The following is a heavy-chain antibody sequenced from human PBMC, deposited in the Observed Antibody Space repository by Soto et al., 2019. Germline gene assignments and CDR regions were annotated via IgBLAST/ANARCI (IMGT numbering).Heavy chain of an antibody. J-gene: IGHJ4*02. D-gene: IGHD3-22*01. CDR3: AKDTYYHDSSGYYTFDY. CDR2: ISYDGRNK. Sequence: GGSLRLSCAASGHTFSSYGMHWVRQAPGKGLEWVAAISYDGRNKNYADSVEGRFTISRDNSKNTLYLQMNSLRAEDTAVYYCAKDTYYHDSSGYYTFDYWGQGTLVTV. V-gene: IGHV3-30*18. CDR1: GHTFSSYG.